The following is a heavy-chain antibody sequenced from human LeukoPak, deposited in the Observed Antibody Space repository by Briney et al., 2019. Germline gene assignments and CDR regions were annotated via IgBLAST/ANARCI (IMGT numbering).Heavy chain of an antibody. CDR3: ARGMNTVTYFDY. CDR1: GGSFSGYY. CDR2: INHSGST. V-gene: IGHV4-34*01. J-gene: IGHJ4*02. D-gene: IGHD4-17*01. Sequence: SETLSLTCAVYGGSFSGYYWSWIRQPPGKGLEWIGEINHSGSTNYNPSLKSRVTISVDTSKNQFSLKLSSVTAADTAVYYCARGMNTVTYFDYWGQGTLVTVSS.